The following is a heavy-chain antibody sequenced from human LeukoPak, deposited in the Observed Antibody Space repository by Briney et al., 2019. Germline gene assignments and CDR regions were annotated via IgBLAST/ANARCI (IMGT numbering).Heavy chain of an antibody. J-gene: IGHJ4*02. Sequence: SETLSLTCAVYGGSFGDYYWFWIRQPPGKGLEWIGEINHSGTTHYNPSLKSRVAISLDTSRSRFSLRLSSVTAADTAVYYCGRNFDYWGQGTLVTVSS. V-gene: IGHV4-34*01. CDR1: GGSFGDYY. CDR2: INHSGTT. CDR3: GRNFDY.